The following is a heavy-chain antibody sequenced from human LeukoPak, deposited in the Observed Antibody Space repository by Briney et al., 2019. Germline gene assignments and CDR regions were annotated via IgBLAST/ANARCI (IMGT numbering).Heavy chain of an antibody. CDR1: GGTFIGYY. D-gene: IGHD6-13*01. CDR2: INHSGST. Sequence: PSETLSLTCAVYGGTFIGYYWSWIRQPPGKGLEWIGEINHSGSTNYNPSLKSRVTISVDTSKNQFSLKLSSVTAADTAVYYCARRYSNSWPPNRYFQHWGQGTLVSVFS. CDR3: ARRYSNSWPPNRYFQH. J-gene: IGHJ1*01. V-gene: IGHV4-34*01.